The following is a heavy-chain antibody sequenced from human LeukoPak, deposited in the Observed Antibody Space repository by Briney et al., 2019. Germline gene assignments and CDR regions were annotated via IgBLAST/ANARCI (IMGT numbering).Heavy chain of an antibody. D-gene: IGHD3-10*01. V-gene: IGHV3-23*01. CDR3: AKDDAWLRFGE. CDR1: GFTFSTYS. CDR2: ISPSGDIR. Sequence: GGSLRLSCAASGFTFSTYSMNWVRQAPGKGLEWVSGISPSGDIRYYADSVKGRFTISRDNSKNTLYLEVISLTAEDTAVYYCAKDDAWLRFGEWSQGTLVTVSS. J-gene: IGHJ4*02.